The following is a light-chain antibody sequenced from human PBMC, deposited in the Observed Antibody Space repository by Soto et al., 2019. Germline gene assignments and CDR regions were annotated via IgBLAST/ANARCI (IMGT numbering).Light chain of an antibody. CDR2: GAS. V-gene: IGKV3-15*01. CDR3: QQYNNWAPLT. J-gene: IGKJ4*01. CDR1: QSVGKD. Sequence: EVVMTQSPATLSVSPGEGATLYCRASQSVGKDVAWYQQKPGQAPRLLSFGASVRATGIPSRFSGSGSGTAFTLTISCLQSEDFAVYSCQQYNNWAPLTFGGGTKV.